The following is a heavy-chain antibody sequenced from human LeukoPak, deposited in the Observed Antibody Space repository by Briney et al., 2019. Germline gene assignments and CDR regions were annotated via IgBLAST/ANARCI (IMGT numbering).Heavy chain of an antibody. CDR3: ARVGGTTMIYYYYYMDV. CDR1: GFTFSSYS. Sequence: TGGSLRLSCAASGFTFSSYSMNWVHQAPGKGLEWVSSISSSSSYIYYADSVKGRFTISRDNAKNSLYLQMNSLRAKDTAVYYCARVGGTTMIYYYYYMDVWGKGTTVTVSS. V-gene: IGHV3-21*01. J-gene: IGHJ6*03. CDR2: ISSSSSYI. D-gene: IGHD1-7*01.